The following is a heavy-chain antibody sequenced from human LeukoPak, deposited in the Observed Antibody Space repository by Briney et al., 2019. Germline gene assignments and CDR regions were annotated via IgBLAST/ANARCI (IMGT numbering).Heavy chain of an antibody. CDR3: AKVTYYDFWSGPTGLDY. CDR2: IKQDGSEK. V-gene: IGHV3-7*01. J-gene: IGHJ4*02. D-gene: IGHD3-3*01. Sequence: GGSLRLSCAASGFTFSSYWMSWVRQAPGKGLEWVANIKQDGSEKYYVDSVKGRFTISRDNAKNSLYLQMNSLRAEDTAMYYCAKVTYYDFWSGPTGLDYWGQGTLVTVSS. CDR1: GFTFSSYW.